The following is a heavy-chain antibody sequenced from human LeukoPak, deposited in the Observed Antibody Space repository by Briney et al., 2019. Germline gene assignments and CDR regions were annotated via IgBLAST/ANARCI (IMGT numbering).Heavy chain of an antibody. V-gene: IGHV4-59*01. CDR2: IYYSGST. J-gene: IGHJ3*02. D-gene: IGHD2-15*01. CDR3: ARDARYCSGGSCYDDAFDI. CDR1: GGSISDYY. Sequence: ETLSLTCTVSGGSISDYYWSWMRQPPGNGLEWIAYIYYSGSTNYNPSLKSRVTISVDTSKNQFSLNLSSVTAADTAVYYCARDARYCSGGSCYDDAFDIWGQGTMVTVSS.